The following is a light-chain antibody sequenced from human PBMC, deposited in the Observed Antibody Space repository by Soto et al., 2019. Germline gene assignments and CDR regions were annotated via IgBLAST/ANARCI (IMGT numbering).Light chain of an antibody. J-gene: IGKJ4*01. V-gene: IGKV1-6*01. CDR2: AAS. CDR1: QGIRND. CDR3: LQDYNYPLT. Sequence: AIHMTQSPSSLYASVGDRVTITCRASQGIRNDLGWYQQKPGKAPKLLIYAASSLQSGVPSRFSGSGSGTDFTLTISSLQPEDFATYYCLQDYNYPLTFGGGTKVDIK.